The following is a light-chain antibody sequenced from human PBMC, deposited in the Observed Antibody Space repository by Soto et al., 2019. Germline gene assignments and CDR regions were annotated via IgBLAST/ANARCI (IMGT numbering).Light chain of an antibody. Sequence: EIVVTQSPGTLSLSPGERATLSFRASQSVSSSYLAWYQQKPGQAPRLLIYGASSRATGIPDRFSSSGSGTDFNLTISRLEPEDFAVYYCQQYGSSPPMYTFGQGTKLEIK. CDR3: QQYGSSPPMYT. CDR2: GAS. J-gene: IGKJ2*01. V-gene: IGKV3-20*01. CDR1: QSVSSSY.